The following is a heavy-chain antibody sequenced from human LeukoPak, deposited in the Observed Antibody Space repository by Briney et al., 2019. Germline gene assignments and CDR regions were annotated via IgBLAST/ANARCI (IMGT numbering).Heavy chain of an antibody. J-gene: IGHJ5*02. Sequence: SETLSLTCTVSGGSISSHYWNWIRQPAGKRLKWIGRVYSRGSTNYNPSLKSRVTVSVDNSKNQFSLKLSSVTVADTAVYYCARSYNDYNWFDPWGQGILVTVSA. CDR1: GGSISSHY. CDR2: VYSRGST. CDR3: ARSYNDYNWFDP. D-gene: IGHD3-16*01. V-gene: IGHV4-4*07.